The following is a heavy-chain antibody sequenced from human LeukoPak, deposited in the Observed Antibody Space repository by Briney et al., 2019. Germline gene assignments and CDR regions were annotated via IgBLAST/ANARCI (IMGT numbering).Heavy chain of an antibody. CDR1: GGTFSSYA. D-gene: IGHD2-15*01. CDR3: AREGDCSGGSCLQTKRYNWFDP. J-gene: IGHJ5*02. Sequence: ASVKVSCKASGGTFSSYAISWVRQAPGQGLEWMGRIIPILGIANYAQKFQGRVTITADKSTSTAYMELSSLRSEDTAVYYCAREGDCSGGSCLQTKRYNWFDPWGQGTLVTVSS. CDR2: IIPILGIA. V-gene: IGHV1-69*04.